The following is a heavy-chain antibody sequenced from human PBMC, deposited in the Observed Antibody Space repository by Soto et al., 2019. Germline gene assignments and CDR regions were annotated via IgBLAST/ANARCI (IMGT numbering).Heavy chain of an antibody. CDR3: ARDPFGRFDP. J-gene: IGHJ5*02. CDR1: GDSFGSYA. CDR2: IIPVFGTT. D-gene: IGHD3-10*01. Sequence: QMQLVQSGPEVKKPGSSVKVSCKASGDSFGSYAVSWVRQAPGQGLEWMGAIIPVFGTTNYTQKFQGRVTITADDSTTTAYMELSSLRSDDTAVYYCARDPFGRFDPWGQVTLVTVSS. V-gene: IGHV1-69*01.